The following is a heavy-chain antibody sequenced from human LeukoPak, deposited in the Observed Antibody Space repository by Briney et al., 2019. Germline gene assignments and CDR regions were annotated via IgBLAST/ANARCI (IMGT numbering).Heavy chain of an antibody. CDR3: AKGADIVVVPADIDWFDP. J-gene: IGHJ5*02. Sequence: PGGSLRLSCSASGFTFGSYAMSWVRQAPGKGLEWVSAISGSGGSTYYADSVKGRFTISRDNSKNTLYLQMNSLRAEDTAVYYCAKGADIVVVPADIDWFDPWGQGTLVTVSS. CDR2: ISGSGGST. V-gene: IGHV3-23*01. CDR1: GFTFGSYA. D-gene: IGHD2-2*01.